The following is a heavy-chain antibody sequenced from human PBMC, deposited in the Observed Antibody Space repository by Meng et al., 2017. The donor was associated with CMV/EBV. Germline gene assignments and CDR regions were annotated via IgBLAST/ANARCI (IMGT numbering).Heavy chain of an antibody. CDR3: AREEAYYYGMDV. Sequence: ASVKVSCKASGYTFTGYYMHWVRQAPGQGLEWMGWINPNSGGTNYVQKFQGRVTMTRDTSISTAYMELSRLRSDDTAVYYCAREEAYYYGMDVWGQGTTVTVSS. J-gene: IGHJ6*02. CDR2: INPNSGGT. CDR1: GYTFTGYY. V-gene: IGHV1-2*02.